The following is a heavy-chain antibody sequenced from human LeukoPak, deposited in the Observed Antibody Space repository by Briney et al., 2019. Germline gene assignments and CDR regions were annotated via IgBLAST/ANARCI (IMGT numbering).Heavy chain of an antibody. V-gene: IGHV3-23*01. J-gene: IGHJ4*02. D-gene: IGHD6-19*01. CDR2: ISGSGGST. Sequence: GGSLRLSCAAYGFTFTSYAMTWVRQAPGKGLEWVSTISGSGGSTYYADSVKGRFTISRDNSKNTLYLQMNSLRAEDTAVYYCAKGEQWLDRPYYFDYWGQGTLVTVSS. CDR1: GFTFTSYA. CDR3: AKGEQWLDRPYYFDY.